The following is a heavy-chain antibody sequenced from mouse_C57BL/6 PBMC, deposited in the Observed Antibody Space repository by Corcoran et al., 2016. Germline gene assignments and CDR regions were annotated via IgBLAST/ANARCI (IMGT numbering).Heavy chain of an antibody. CDR3: ARDGYDWYYAMDY. Sequence: QVQLKQSGAELVRPGASVKLSCKASGYTFTDYYINWVKQRPGQGLEWIARIYPGSGNTYYNEKFKGKATLTAEKSSSTAYMQLSSLTSEDSAVYFCARDGYDWYYAMDYWGQGTSFTVSS. V-gene: IGHV1-76*01. D-gene: IGHD2-2*01. J-gene: IGHJ4*01. CDR1: GYTFTDYY. CDR2: IYPGSGNT.